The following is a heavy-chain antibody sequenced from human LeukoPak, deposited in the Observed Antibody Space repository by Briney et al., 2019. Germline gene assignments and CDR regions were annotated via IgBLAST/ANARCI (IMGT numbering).Heavy chain of an antibody. CDR1: GGSFSGYY. J-gene: IGHJ3*02. D-gene: IGHD3-3*01. V-gene: IGHV4-34*01. CDR2: INHSGST. CDR3: ARGLAIHNFWSGYPAKSVGAFDI. Sequence: SETLSLTCAVYGGSFSGYYWSWIRQPPGKGLEWIGEINHSGSTNYNPSLKSRVTISVDTSKNQFSLKLSSVTAADTAVYYCARGLAIHNFWSGYPAKSVGAFDIWGQGTMVTVSS.